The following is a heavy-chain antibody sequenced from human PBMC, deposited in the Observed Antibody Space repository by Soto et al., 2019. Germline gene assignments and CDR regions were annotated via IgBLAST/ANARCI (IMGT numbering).Heavy chain of an antibody. D-gene: IGHD3-9*01. J-gene: IGHJ6*02. CDR3: ASGILTGYYPHYYYYGMDV. Sequence: ASVKVSCKASGGTFSSYAISWVRQAPGQGPEWMGGIIPIFGTANYAQKFQGRVTITADESTSTAYMELSSLRSEDTAVYYCASGILTGYYPHYYYYGMDVWGQGTTVTSP. V-gene: IGHV1-69*13. CDR1: GGTFSSYA. CDR2: IIPIFGTA.